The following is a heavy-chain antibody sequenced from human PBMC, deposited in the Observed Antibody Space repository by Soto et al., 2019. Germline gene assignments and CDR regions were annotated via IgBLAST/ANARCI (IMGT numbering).Heavy chain of an antibody. D-gene: IGHD3-22*01. CDR1: GGSISNSY. CDR2: IYYTGTT. CDR3: ARLGGFYQSLDS. V-gene: IGHV4-59*08. J-gene: IGHJ5*01. Sequence: PSETLSLTCTVSGGSISNSYWSWIRQSPGKGLEWIGYIYYTGTTTYNPSIKSRVTISVDSSKNQYSLNLTSVIAADTAVYYCARLGGFYQSLDSWGQGTLVTVSS.